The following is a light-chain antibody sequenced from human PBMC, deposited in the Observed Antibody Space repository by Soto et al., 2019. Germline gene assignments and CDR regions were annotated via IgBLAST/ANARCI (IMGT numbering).Light chain of an antibody. V-gene: IGKV1-39*01. Sequence: DIQITQSPSSLSAKVGDEVTITCRASQTIMTYLNWYQLKPGKPPRLLIYAASSLQSGVPSRFSGSGSGTDFTLTISSLQPEDFATYSCQQSYNSPQTFGRGTKVDIK. J-gene: IGKJ1*01. CDR3: QQSYNSPQT. CDR1: QTIMTY. CDR2: AAS.